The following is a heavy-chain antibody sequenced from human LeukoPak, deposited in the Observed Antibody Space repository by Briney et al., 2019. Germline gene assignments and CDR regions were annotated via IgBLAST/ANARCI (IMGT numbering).Heavy chain of an antibody. J-gene: IGHJ6*04. CDR3: ARHGLGRGVYITRQYNYYMDV. Sequence: SETLSLTCAVYGGSFSTYYWSWVRQPPGSGLEWIGDINQSGSTNYRPSLKSRVTVSIDTSKNQFSLKMSSLTAADTAIYFCARHGLGRGVYITRQYNYYMDVWGTGTTVTVSS. D-gene: IGHD3-10*01. CDR1: GGSFSTYY. CDR2: INQSGST. V-gene: IGHV4-34*01.